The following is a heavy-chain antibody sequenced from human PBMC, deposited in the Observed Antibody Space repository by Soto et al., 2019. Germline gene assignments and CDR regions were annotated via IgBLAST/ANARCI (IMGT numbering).Heavy chain of an antibody. D-gene: IGHD6-19*01. Sequence: EVQLVESGGGLEQPGGSLRLSCAASGFTFSSYSMNWVRQAPGKGLEWVSYISSSSSTNYYADSVKGRFTISRDNAKNSLYLQMNSLRAEDTAVYYCAREGEQWLAYDYWGQGTLVTVSS. CDR2: ISSSSSTN. CDR3: AREGEQWLAYDY. J-gene: IGHJ4*02. V-gene: IGHV3-48*01. CDR1: GFTFSSYS.